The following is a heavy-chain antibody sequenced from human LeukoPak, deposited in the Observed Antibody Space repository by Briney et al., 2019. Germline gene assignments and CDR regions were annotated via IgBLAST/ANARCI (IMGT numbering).Heavy chain of an antibody. CDR2: IYYSGST. D-gene: IGHD5-18*01. V-gene: IGHV4-59*01. J-gene: IGHJ4*02. CDR3: ARGYSYGFDY. CDR1: GGSISSCY. Sequence: PSETLSLTCTVSGGSISSCYWSWIRQTPGKGLEWIGHIYYSGSTNYNPSLKSRVTISVDTSKNQFSLKLSSVIAADTAVYYCARGYSYGFDYWGQGTLVTVSS.